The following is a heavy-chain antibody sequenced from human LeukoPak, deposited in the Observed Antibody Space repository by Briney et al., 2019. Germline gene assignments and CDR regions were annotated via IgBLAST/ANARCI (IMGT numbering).Heavy chain of an antibody. V-gene: IGHV1-2*02. D-gene: IGHD4-23*01. J-gene: IGHJ6*02. CDR3: ATTVVKDYYGMDV. CDR2: INPNSGGT. Sequence: ASVKVSCKASGYTFTGYYMHWVRQAPGQGLEWMGWINPNSGGTNYAQKFQGGVTMTRDTSISTAYMELSRLRSDDTAVYYCATTVVKDYYGMDVWGQGTTVTVSS. CDR1: GYTFTGYY.